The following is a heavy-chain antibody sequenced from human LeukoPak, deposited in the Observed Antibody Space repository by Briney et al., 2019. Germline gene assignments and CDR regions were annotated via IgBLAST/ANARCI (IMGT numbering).Heavy chain of an antibody. CDR2: IKSKTDGGTT. CDR1: GFTFSNAW. J-gene: IGHJ4*02. V-gene: IGHV3-15*01. D-gene: IGHD3-10*01. Sequence: GGSLRLSCAASGFTFSNAWMSWVRQAPGKGLEWVGRIKSKTDGGTTDYAAPVKGRFIISRDDSNNTLYLQMNSLKTEDTAVYYCTTPGYYYGSGSYFGGAGYWGQGTLVTVSS. CDR3: TTPGYYYGSGSYFGGAGY.